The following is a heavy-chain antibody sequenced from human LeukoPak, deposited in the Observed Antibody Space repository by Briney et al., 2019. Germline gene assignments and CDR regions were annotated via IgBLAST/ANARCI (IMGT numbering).Heavy chain of an antibody. D-gene: IGHD6-19*01. Sequence: PGGSLRLSCAASGFTFSTYTMNWVRQAPGKGLEWVSSITSSSYTYYADSMKGRFTISRDNANNSLSLQMNNLRPEDTAVYYCARHAGYSSGWYPLWGQGTLVTVSS. CDR3: ARHAGYSSGWYPL. J-gene: IGHJ4*02. V-gene: IGHV3-21*01. CDR2: ITSSSYT. CDR1: GFTFSTYT.